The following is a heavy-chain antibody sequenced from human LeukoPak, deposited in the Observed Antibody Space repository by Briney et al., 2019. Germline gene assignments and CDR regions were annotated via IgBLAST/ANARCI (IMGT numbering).Heavy chain of an antibody. CDR3: ARHRYSYGSMNDY. V-gene: IGHV4-39*01. CDR1: GVSISSGTYY. CDR2: IHYSGTT. D-gene: IGHD5-18*01. Sequence: SETLSLTCTVSGVSISSGTYYWGWIRQPPGKGLEWIGSIHYSGTTYYNPSLKSRVTISVDTSKNQFSLKVNSVTAADTAVYYCARHRYSYGSMNDYWGQGTLVTVSS. J-gene: IGHJ4*02.